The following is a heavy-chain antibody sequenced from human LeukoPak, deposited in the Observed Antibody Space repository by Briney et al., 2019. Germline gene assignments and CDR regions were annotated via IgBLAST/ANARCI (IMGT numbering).Heavy chain of an antibody. CDR3: ARDMGSVWYLPDY. D-gene: IGHD6-19*01. J-gene: IGHJ1*01. V-gene: IGHV3-21*04. CDR2: ISGGSSFI. CDR1: GFTFDNYN. Sequence: GGSLRLSCAASGFTFDNYNMFWVRQAPGKGLEWVSYISGGSSFIYYADSVRGRFTVSRDNAKNSLYLQMKSLRAEDTGIYCCARDMGSVWYLPDYWGQGTLVTVSS.